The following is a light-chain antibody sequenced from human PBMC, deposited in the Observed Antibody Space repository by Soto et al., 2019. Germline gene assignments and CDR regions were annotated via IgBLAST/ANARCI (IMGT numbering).Light chain of an antibody. J-gene: IGKJ1*01. V-gene: IGKV1-17*01. CDR2: AAS. Sequence: DIQMTQSPSSMSASVGDRVTITCRASQGISNDLGWYQQKPGKAPKRLIYAASRLQSGVPSRFSGSESGTELTLTISSLQPEDFATYYCLQHNGYPCTFGQGTKVESK. CDR1: QGISND. CDR3: LQHNGYPCT.